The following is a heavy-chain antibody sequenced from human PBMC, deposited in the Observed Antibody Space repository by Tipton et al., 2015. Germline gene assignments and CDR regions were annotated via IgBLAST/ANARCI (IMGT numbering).Heavy chain of an antibody. CDR3: ARGGAGYYYDSVGYLS. D-gene: IGHD3-22*01. J-gene: IGHJ5*02. CDR2: IYHSGST. CDR1: GGSISSSSYY. Sequence: TLSLTCAVSGGSISSSSYYWGWIRQPPGKGLEWIGIIYHSGSTYYNPSLKSRVTISVDTSKKQFSLTLSSVTAADTAVYYCARGGAGYYYDSVGYLSWGQGTLVTVSS. V-gene: IGHV4-39*07.